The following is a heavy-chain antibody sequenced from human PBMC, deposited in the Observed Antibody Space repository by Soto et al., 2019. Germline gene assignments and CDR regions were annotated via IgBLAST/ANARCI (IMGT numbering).Heavy chain of an antibody. D-gene: IGHD1-7*01. CDR1: GFTFSSYA. Sequence: EVQLLESGGGLVQPGGSLRLSCAASGFTFSSYAMSCVRQAPGKGLEWVSTFSGSGGSTYYADSVKGRFTISLDNYKNPLYLHMKSLRAVDTAINYSAKDRITGTTGWFDPWGQGTLVPVA. CDR2: FSGSGGST. V-gene: IGHV3-23*01. CDR3: AKDRITGTTGWFDP. J-gene: IGHJ5*02.